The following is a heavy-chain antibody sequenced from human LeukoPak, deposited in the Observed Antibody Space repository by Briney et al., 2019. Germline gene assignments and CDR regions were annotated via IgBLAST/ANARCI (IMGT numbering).Heavy chain of an antibody. CDR1: GFTFSSYW. CDR3: ARAGGFTTVRGVITPHGWNY. D-gene: IGHD3-10*01. J-gene: IGHJ4*02. Sequence: GGSLRLSCAASGFTFSSYWLRSVRQAPGRGLEWVANIKEDGSGKYYVDSVKGRFTISRDNAKNSLYLQTNSLRAEDTAVYYCARAGGFTTVRGVITPHGWNYWGQGTLVTVSS. V-gene: IGHV3-7*01. CDR2: IKEDGSGK.